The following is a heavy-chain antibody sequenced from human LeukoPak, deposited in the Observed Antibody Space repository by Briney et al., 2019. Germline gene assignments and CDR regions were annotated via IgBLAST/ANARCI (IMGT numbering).Heavy chain of an antibody. CDR2: IYYSGST. D-gene: IGHD6-19*01. V-gene: IGHV4-59*02. J-gene: IGHJ4*02. Sequence: SETLSLTCTVSGGSVSSYYWSWIRQPPGKGLEWIGYIYYSGSTYYNPSLKSRVTISVDRSKNQFSLKLSSVTAADTAVYYCARAYSSGWYYFDYWGQGTLVTVSS. CDR1: GGSVSSYY. CDR3: ARAYSSGWYYFDY.